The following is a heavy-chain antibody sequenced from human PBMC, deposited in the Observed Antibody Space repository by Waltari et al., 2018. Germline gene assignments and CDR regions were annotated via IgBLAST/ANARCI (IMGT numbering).Heavy chain of an antibody. CDR3: ARTIAARPGAFDI. CDR2: IYSGGST. D-gene: IGHD6-6*01. CDR1: GFTVSGNY. J-gene: IGHJ3*02. V-gene: IGHV3-53*01. Sequence: EVQLVESGGGLIQPGGSLRLSCAASGFTVSGNYMSWVRQAPGKGLEGVSVIYSGGSTYYADSVKGRFTISRDNSKNTLYLQMNSLRAEDTAVYYCARTIAARPGAFDIWGQGTMVTVSS.